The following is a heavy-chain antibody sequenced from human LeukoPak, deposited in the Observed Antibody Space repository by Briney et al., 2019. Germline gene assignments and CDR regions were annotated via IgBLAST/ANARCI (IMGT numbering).Heavy chain of an antibody. V-gene: IGHV4-39*01. CDR1: GGSISSSSYY. J-gene: IGHJ4*02. CDR3: AEITVASSHYYDSGGYYYGGVFDY. CDR2: IYYSGST. Sequence: SETLSLTCTVSGGSISSSSYYWGWIRQPPGKGLEWIGSIYYSGSTYYNPSLKSRVTISVDTSKNQFSLKLSSVTAADTAVYYCAEITVASSHYYDSGGYYYGGVFDYWGQGTLVTVSS. D-gene: IGHD3-22*01.